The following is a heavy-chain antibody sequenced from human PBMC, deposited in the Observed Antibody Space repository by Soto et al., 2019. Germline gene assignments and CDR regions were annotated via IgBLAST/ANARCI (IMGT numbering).Heavy chain of an antibody. CDR1: GYTFTSCY. V-gene: IGHV1-46*03. J-gene: IGHJ6*03. Sequence: QVQLVQSGAEVKKPGASVKVSCKASGYTFTSCYMHWVRQAPGQGLEWVGIINPTDGTATYAQRVQGRVTMTRDTSTSTVYVELSSLRSDDTAVYFCARAGNAYYHYYMDVWGKGTTVTVSS. CDR2: INPTDGTA. D-gene: IGHD1-1*01. CDR3: ARAGNAYYHYYMDV.